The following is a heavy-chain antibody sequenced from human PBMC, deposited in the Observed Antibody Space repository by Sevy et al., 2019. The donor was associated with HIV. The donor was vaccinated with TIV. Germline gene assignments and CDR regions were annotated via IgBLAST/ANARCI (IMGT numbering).Heavy chain of an antibody. D-gene: IGHD2-2*01. Sequence: SETLSLTCTVSGGSISSYYWSWIRQPPGKGLEWIGYIYYSGSTNYNPSLKSRVTISVDTSKNQFSLKRSSVTAADTAVYYCARKMGDVVVPAAIWWFDPWGQGTLVTVSS. CDR2: IYYSGST. CDR1: GGSISSYY. J-gene: IGHJ5*02. V-gene: IGHV4-59*01. CDR3: ARKMGDVVVPAAIWWFDP.